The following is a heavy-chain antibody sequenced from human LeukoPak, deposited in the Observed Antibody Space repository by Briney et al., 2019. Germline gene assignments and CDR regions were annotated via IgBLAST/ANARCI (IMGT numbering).Heavy chain of an antibody. CDR3: ARVGSGYSYGPFDY. CDR2: IYYSGST. D-gene: IGHD5-18*01. V-gene: IGHV4-39*01. CDR1: GGSISSSSYY. Sequence: SETLSLTCTVSGGSISSSSYYWGWIRQPPGKGLEWIGSIYYSGSTYYNPSLKSRVTISVDTSKNQFSLKLSSVTAADTAVYYCARVGSGYSYGPFDYWGQGTLVTVSS. J-gene: IGHJ4*02.